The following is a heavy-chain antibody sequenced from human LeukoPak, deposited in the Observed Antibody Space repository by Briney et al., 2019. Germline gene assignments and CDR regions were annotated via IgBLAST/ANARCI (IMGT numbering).Heavy chain of an antibody. CDR2: ISSSSSTI. J-gene: IGHJ4*02. CDR3: ARDAIID. V-gene: IGHV3-48*01. D-gene: IGHD3-16*02. CDR1: GFTFSSYS. Sequence: GGSLRLSCAASGFTFSSYSMNWVRQAPGKGLEWVSYISSSSSTIYYADSVKGRFTISKDNSKNTLYLQMTSLRTDDTAVYYCARDAIIDWGQGTLVTVSS.